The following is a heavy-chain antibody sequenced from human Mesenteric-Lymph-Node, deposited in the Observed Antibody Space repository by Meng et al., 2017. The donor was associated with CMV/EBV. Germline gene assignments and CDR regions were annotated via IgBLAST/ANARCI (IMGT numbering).Heavy chain of an antibody. D-gene: IGHD5-12*01. V-gene: IGHV3-74*01. J-gene: IGHJ4*02. CDR3: ARVPYSGSDIYYFDY. CDR1: GFTFSSYW. CDR2: INSDGSST. Sequence: GESLKISCAASGFTFSSYWMHWVRQAPGKGLVWVSRINSDGSSTSYADSVKGRFTISRDNAKNTLYLQMNSLRAEDTAVYYCARVPYSGSDIYYFDYWGQGTLVTVSS.